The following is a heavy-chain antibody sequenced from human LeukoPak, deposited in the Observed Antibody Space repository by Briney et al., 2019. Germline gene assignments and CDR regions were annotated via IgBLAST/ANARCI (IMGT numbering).Heavy chain of an antibody. V-gene: IGHV4-34*01. D-gene: IGHD3-10*01. J-gene: IGHJ4*02. Sequence: PSETLSLTCAVYGGSFSGYYWSWIRQPPGKGLEWIGEINHSGSTNYNPSLKSRVTISVDTSKDQFSLKLSSVTAADTAVYYCARLLGRRFFDYWGQGTLVTVSS. CDR2: INHSGST. CDR3: ARLLGRRFFDY. CDR1: GGSFSGYY.